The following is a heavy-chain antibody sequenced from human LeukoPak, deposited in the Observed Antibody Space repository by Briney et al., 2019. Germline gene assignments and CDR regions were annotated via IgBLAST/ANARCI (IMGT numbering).Heavy chain of an antibody. Sequence: SETLSLTCTVSGGSISSYYWSWIRQPPGKGLEWIGYIYYSGSTNYIPSLKSRVTISVDTSKNQFSLKLSSVTAADTAVYYCARDTYYYDSGAFDIWGQGTMVTVSS. CDR3: ARDTYYYDSGAFDI. J-gene: IGHJ3*02. V-gene: IGHV4-59*12. CDR2: IYYSGST. CDR1: GGSISSYY. D-gene: IGHD3-22*01.